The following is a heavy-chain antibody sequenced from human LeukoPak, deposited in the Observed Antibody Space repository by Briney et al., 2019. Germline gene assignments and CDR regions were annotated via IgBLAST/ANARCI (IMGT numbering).Heavy chain of an antibody. CDR2: ISAYNGNT. J-gene: IGHJ4*02. D-gene: IGHD2-21*01. Sequence: VASVKVSCKASGYTFTSYGISWVRQAPGQGLEWMGWISAYNGNTNYAQKLQGRVTMTTDTSTSTAYMELRSLRSDDTAVYYCARDGSYSLTLPLDYWGQGTLVTVSS. CDR3: ARDGSYSLTLPLDY. V-gene: IGHV1-18*01. CDR1: GYTFTSYG.